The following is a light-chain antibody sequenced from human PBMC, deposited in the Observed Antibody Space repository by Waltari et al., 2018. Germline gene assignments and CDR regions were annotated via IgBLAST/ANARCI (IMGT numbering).Light chain of an antibody. V-gene: IGLV2-14*01. J-gene: IGLJ1*01. CDR3: CAYTSSSVSYV. Sequence: QSALTQPASVSGSPGQSIAISCTGTSSDVGVYDSVSWYQQPPGKTPQLVLYEVTNRPPGVSTRFSGSKSGNTASLTISGLQAEDEADYYCCAYTSSSVSYVFGTGTKVTVL. CDR1: SSDVGVYDS. CDR2: EVT.